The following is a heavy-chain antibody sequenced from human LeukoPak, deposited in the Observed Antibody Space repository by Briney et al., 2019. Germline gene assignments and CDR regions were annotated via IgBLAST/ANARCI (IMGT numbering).Heavy chain of an antibody. V-gene: IGHV4-39*01. J-gene: IGHJ5*02. CDR3: ARHFPQSSGYRFHLTGGGFDP. Sequence: SETLSLTCTVSGGSISSSSYYWGWIRHPPGKGLEWIGSIYYSGSTYYNPTLKSRVTISVDTSKNQFSLKLSSVTAADTAVYYCARHFPQSSGYRFHLTGGGFDPWGQGTLVTVSS. CDR1: GGSISSSSYY. D-gene: IGHD3-22*01. CDR2: IYYSGST.